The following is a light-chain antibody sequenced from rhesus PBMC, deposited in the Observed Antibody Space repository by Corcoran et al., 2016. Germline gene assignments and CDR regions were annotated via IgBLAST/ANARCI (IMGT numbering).Light chain of an antibody. Sequence: DIQMTQSPSSLSASIGDKVTITCRASQDVSTWLAWFQQKPGKAPKLLIYKASSLKSGVPSRFSGSGSGTDFTLTISNLQPDDFATYDCQQYIRGPRNFGGGTKVDLK. CDR1: QDVSTW. V-gene: IGKV1-21*01. CDR2: KAS. J-gene: IGKJ4*01. CDR3: QQYIRGPRN.